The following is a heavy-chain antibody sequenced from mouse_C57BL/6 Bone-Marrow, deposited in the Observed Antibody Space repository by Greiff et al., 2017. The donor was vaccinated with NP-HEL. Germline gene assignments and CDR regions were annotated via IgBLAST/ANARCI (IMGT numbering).Heavy chain of an antibody. CDR3: ARHYSKDWYFDV. Sequence: VQLKQSGPELVKPGASVKMSCKASGYTFTDYNMHWVKQSHGKSLEWIGYINPNNGGTSYNQKFKGKATLTVNKSSSTAYMELRSLTSEDSAVYYCARHYSKDWYFDVWGTGTTVTVSS. D-gene: IGHD2-5*01. CDR2: INPNNGGT. J-gene: IGHJ1*03. V-gene: IGHV1-22*01. CDR1: GYTFTDYN.